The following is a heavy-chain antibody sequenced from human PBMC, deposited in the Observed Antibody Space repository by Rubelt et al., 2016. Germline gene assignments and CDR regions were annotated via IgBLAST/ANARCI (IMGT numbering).Heavy chain of an antibody. CDR1: GYTFTTYG. Sequence: QVQLVQSGAEVKKPGASVKVSCKASGYTFTTYGINWVRQAPGQGLDWLGWISAYNGDTNHARKLQGRVTMTTDTSTSTADMELRSLRSDDTAVYYCAGEAYSGRYPLIDYWGQGTPVTVSS. J-gene: IGHJ4*02. CDR3: AGEAYSGRYPLIDY. D-gene: IGHD1-26*01. CDR2: ISAYNGDT. V-gene: IGHV1-18*01.